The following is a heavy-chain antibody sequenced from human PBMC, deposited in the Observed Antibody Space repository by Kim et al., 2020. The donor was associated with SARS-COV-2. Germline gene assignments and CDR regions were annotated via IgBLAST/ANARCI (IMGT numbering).Heavy chain of an antibody. CDR3: TTVFDYDFWSGYRNWFDP. J-gene: IGHJ5*02. Sequence: GGSLRLSCAASGFTFSNAWMSWVRQAPGKGLEWVGRIKSKTDGGTTDYAAPVKGRFTISRDDSKNTLYLQMNSLKTEDTAVYYCTTVFDYDFWSGYRNWFDPWGQGTLVTVSS. D-gene: IGHD3-3*01. V-gene: IGHV3-15*01. CDR2: IKSKTDGGTT. CDR1: GFTFSNAW.